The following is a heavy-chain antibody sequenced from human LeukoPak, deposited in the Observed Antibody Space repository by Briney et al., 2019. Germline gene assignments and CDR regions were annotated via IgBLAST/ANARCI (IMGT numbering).Heavy chain of an antibody. D-gene: IGHD1-26*01. J-gene: IGHJ4*02. Sequence: SETLSLTCAVYGVSFSGYYWSWIRQPPGKGLEWLGEINHSGSTNYNPSLKSRVTISVDTSKNQFSLKLSSVTAADTAVYYCASPIVGATTAVDYWGQGTLVTVSS. CDR1: GVSFSGYY. CDR3: ASPIVGATTAVDY. CDR2: INHSGST. V-gene: IGHV4-34*01.